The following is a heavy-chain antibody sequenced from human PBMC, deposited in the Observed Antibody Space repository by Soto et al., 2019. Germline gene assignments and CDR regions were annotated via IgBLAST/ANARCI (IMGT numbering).Heavy chain of an antibody. V-gene: IGHV1-69*18. CDR1: GDTFSGYP. CDR2: IIPVFGTT. CDR3: ARDGGFGELKY. D-gene: IGHD3-10*01. Sequence: QVQLVQSGAELKKPGSSVKVSCKASGDTFSGYPINWVRQAPGEGLEWMGRIIPVFGTTNDAQRFEGRVTFTADASTNTAYTELRGLLSEDTAVYYCARDGGFGELKYWGPGTLVTVSS. J-gene: IGHJ4*02.